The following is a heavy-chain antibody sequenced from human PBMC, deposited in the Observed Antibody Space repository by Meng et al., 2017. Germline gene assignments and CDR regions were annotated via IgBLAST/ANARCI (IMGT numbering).Heavy chain of an antibody. J-gene: IGHJ4*02. CDR1: GYTFTSYA. V-gene: IGHV1-3*01. CDR3: ASESMRGTRGGPLDY. D-gene: IGHD1-1*01. CDR2: INAGNGNT. Sequence: ASVKVSCKASGYTFTSYAMHWVRQAPGQRREWRGWINAGNGNTKYSQKFQGRVTITRDTSASTAYMELSSLRSEDTAVYYCASESMRGTRGGPLDYWGQGTLVTVSS.